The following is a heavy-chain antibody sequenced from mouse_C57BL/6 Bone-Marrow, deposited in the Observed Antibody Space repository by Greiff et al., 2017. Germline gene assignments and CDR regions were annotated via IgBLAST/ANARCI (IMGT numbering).Heavy chain of an antibody. CDR2: ISYDGSN. CDR1: GYSITSGYY. CDR3: ATLLLLRFAY. J-gene: IGHJ3*01. V-gene: IGHV3-6*01. D-gene: IGHD2-3*01. Sequence: VQLKESGPGLVKPSQSLSLTCSVTGYSITSGYYWNWLRQFPGNKLEWMGYISYDGSNNYNPSLKNRISITRDTSKNQFFLKLNSVTTEDTATYYCATLLLLRFAYWGQGTLVTVSA.